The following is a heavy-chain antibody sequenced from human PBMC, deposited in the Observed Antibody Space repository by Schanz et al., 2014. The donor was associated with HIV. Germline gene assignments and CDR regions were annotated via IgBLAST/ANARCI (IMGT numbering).Heavy chain of an antibody. CDR1: GYTFASYG. V-gene: IGHV1-18*01. Sequence: VQLLQSGAEVKKPGASVKVSCKTSGYTFASYGITWVRQAPGQGLDWVGWISPYNGDRNYGRNFQNRITLTTDTSTNTAYMELRSLRSDDTAVYYCAKGQDWPGPQLDHWGHGSLVIVSS. J-gene: IGHJ4*03. CDR2: ISPYNGDR. CDR3: AKGQDWPGPQLDH. D-gene: IGHD3-9*01.